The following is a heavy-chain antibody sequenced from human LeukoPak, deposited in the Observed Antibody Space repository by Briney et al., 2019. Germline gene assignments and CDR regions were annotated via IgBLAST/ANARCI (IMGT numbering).Heavy chain of an antibody. J-gene: IGHJ5*02. CDR1: GYTFTNYN. D-gene: IGHD3-10*01. Sequence: ASVKVSCKASGYTFTNYNINWVRQATGQELEWMGWMNPKSGNTGYEQKFQGRVTMTRNTSMSTAYMELSSLRSEDTAVYYCARGRMVRGITWWFEPWGQGTLVTVSS. CDR2: MNPKSGNT. V-gene: IGHV1-8*01. CDR3: ARGRMVRGITWWFEP.